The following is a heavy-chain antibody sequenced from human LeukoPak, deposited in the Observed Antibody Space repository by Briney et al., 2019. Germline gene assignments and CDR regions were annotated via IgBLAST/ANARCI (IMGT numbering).Heavy chain of an antibody. V-gene: IGHV4-34*01. CDR2: INHSGST. Sequence: SETLSLTCAVYGGSFSGYYWSWIRQPPGKGLEWIGEINHSGSTNYNPSLKSRVTISVDTSKNQFSLKLSSVTAADTAVYYCARRAATLRYSSGWYVDYWGQGTLVTVS. D-gene: IGHD6-19*01. CDR3: ARRAATLRYSSGWYVDY. CDR1: GGSFSGYY. J-gene: IGHJ4*02.